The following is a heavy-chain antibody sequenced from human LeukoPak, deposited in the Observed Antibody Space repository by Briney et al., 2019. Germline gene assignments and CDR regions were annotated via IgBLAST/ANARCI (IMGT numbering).Heavy chain of an antibody. D-gene: IGHD5-24*01. Sequence: GGSLRLSRAASRFTFMSYIMNWVRQAPGKGLEWVSSISSSSSYIYSAYLVRRLFITSRDNAKTSLYLQMSRLRAEDTAVYYCARDRCVEIGSDWFDPWGQGTLVTVSS. V-gene: IGHV3-21*01. J-gene: IGHJ5*02. CDR1: RFTFMSYI. CDR2: ISSSSSYI. CDR3: ARDRCVEIGSDWFDP.